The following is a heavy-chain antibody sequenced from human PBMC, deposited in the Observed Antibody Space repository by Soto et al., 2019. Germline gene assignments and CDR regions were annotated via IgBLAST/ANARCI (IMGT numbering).Heavy chain of an antibody. D-gene: IGHD6-6*01. CDR1: GGSFSGYY. CDR3: ARGQQLVRSYYYYYYGMDV. V-gene: IGHV4-34*01. J-gene: IGHJ6*02. Sequence: PSETLSLTCAVYGGSFSGYYWSWIRQPPGKGLEWMGEINHSGSTNYNPSLKGRVTISVDTSKNQFSLKLSSVTAADTAVYYCARGQQLVRSYYYYYYGMDVWGQGTTVTVSS. CDR2: INHSGST.